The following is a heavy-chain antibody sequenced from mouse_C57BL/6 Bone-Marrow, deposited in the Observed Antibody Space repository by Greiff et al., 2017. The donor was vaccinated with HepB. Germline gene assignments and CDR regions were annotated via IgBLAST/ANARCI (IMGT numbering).Heavy chain of an antibody. J-gene: IGHJ1*03. CDR1: GYTFTDYN. CDR2: INPNNGGT. D-gene: IGHD1-1*01. CDR3: AKWGYYGSSYDWYFDV. Sequence: EVKLQQSGPELVKPGASVKIPCKASGYTFTDYNMDWVKQSHGKSLEWIGDINPNNGGTIYNQKFKGKATLTVDKSSSTAYMELRSLTSEDTAVYYCAKWGYYGSSYDWYFDVWGTGTTVTVSS. V-gene: IGHV1-18*01.